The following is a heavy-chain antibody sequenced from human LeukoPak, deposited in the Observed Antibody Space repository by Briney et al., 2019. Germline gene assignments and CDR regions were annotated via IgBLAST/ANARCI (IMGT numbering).Heavy chain of an antibody. CDR3: ARVYGDYEQPFDY. D-gene: IGHD4-17*01. Sequence: PGGSLRLSCAASGFTFSSYAMHWVRQAPGKGLEWVAVISYDGSNKYYADSVKGRFTISRDNSKNTLYLQMNSLRAEDTAVYCCARVYGDYEQPFDYWGQGTLVTVSS. V-gene: IGHV3-30-3*01. CDR1: GFTFSSYA. J-gene: IGHJ4*02. CDR2: ISYDGSNK.